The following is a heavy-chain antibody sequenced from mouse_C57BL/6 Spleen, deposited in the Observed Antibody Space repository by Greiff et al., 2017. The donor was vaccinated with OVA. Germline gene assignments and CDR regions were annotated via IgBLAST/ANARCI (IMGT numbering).Heavy chain of an antibody. J-gene: IGHJ3*01. V-gene: IGHV1-59*01. CDR1: GYTFTSYW. Sequence: VQLQQPGAELVRPGTSVKLSCKASGYTFTSYWMHWVKQRPGQGLEWIGVIDPSDSYTNYNQKFKGKATLTVDTSSSTAYMQLSSLTSEDSAVYYCARVYDYDEAYWGQGTLVTVSA. CDR3: ARVYDYDEAY. D-gene: IGHD2-4*01. CDR2: IDPSDSYT.